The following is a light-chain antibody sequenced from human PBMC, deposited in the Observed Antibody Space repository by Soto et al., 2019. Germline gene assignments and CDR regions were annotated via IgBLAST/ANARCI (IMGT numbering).Light chain of an antibody. V-gene: IGKV3-15*01. CDR3: QQYNNWPQT. Sequence: GLPQAPSNMSVSLGERVTLSCRVSQTINNNVAWYQLKDGQGPRLLIYGASTRAADVPARFSGGGSGTEFTLTISSLQSEDFAEYHCQQYNNWPQTFGQGTKVDIK. CDR2: GAS. CDR1: QTINNN. J-gene: IGKJ1*01.